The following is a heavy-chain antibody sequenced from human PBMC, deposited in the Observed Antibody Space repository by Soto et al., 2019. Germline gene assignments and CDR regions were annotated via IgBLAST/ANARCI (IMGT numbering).Heavy chain of an antibody. V-gene: IGHV7-4-1*01. J-gene: IGHJ6*02. CDR3: AREQAPAARYYYYYGMDV. CDR2: INTNTGNP. Sequence: QVQLVQSGSELKKPGASVKVSCKASGYTFTSYAMNGVRQAPGQGLEWMGWINTNTGNPTYAQGFTGRFVFSLDTSVSTAYLQICSLKAEDTAVYYCAREQAPAARYYYYYGMDVWCQGTTVTVSS. CDR1: GYTFTSYA. D-gene: IGHD2-2*01.